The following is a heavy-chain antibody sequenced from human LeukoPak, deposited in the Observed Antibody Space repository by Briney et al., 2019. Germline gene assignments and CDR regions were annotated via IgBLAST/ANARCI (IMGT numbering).Heavy chain of an antibody. CDR3: ARGATSDFWSGYGWFDP. CDR1: GFTFDSYT. CDR2: ISFDANNI. J-gene: IGHJ5*02. Sequence: PGGSLRLSCAASGFTFDSYTLHWVRQTPGRGLEWVALISFDANNIFYAKSVKGRFTISRDNSKNTMFLQMNNLRSEDTALYYCARGATSDFWSGYGWFDPWGQGTLVTVSS. D-gene: IGHD3-3*01. V-gene: IGHV3-30*04.